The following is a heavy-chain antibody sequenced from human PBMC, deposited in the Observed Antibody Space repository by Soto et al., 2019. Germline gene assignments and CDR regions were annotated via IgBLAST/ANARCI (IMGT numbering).Heavy chain of an antibody. V-gene: IGHV4-30-4*01. CDR2: IYYSGST. J-gene: IGHJ4*02. CDR1: GGSISSGGYY. D-gene: IGHD3-22*01. Sequence: SETLSLSYTVSGGSISSGGYYWRWIRQPPGKGLEWIGYIYYSGSTYYNPSLKSRVTISVDTSKNQFSLKLSSVTAADTAVYYCARVSPDYDSSGSPTFDYWGQGTLVTVSS. CDR3: ARVSPDYDSSGSPTFDY.